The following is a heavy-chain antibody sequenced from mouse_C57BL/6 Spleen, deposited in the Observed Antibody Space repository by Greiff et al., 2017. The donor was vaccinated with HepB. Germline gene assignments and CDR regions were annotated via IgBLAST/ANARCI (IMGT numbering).Heavy chain of an antibody. V-gene: IGHV1-52*01. CDR3: ARGGYDGFAY. CDR2: IDPSDSET. CDR1: GYTFTSYW. Sequence: VQLQQPGAELVRPGSSVKLSCKASGYTFTSYWMHWVKQRPIQGLEWIGNIDPSDSETHYNQKFKDKATLTVEKSSSTAYMQLSSLTSEDSAVYYGARGGYDGFAYWGQGTLVTVSA. D-gene: IGHD2-3*01. J-gene: IGHJ3*01.